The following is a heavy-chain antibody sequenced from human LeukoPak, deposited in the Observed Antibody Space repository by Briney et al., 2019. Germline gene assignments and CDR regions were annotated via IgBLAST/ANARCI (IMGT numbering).Heavy chain of an antibody. Sequence: GRSLRLSCAPSGFTFDDYAMHWVRQAPGKGLECVSLISWDVGSTYYADSVRGRFTISRDNSKNSLYLQMNSLRAEDTALYYCAKDDYDSSGGGGFDIWGQGTMVTVSS. D-gene: IGHD3-22*01. CDR2: ISWDVGST. V-gene: IGHV3-43D*03. CDR1: GFTFDDYA. CDR3: AKDDYDSSGGGGFDI. J-gene: IGHJ3*02.